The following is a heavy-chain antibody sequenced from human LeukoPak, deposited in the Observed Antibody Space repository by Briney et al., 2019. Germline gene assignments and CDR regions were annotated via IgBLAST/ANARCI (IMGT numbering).Heavy chain of an antibody. CDR2: ICYSGST. CDR3: ARRGVTQKYFDY. J-gene: IGHJ4*02. Sequence: SQTLSLTCTVSGGSISSGGYYWSWIRQHPGKGLEWIGYICYSGSTYYNPSLKSRVTISVDTSKNQFSLKLSSVTAADTAVYYCARRGVTQKYFDYWGQGTLVTVSS. D-gene: IGHD3-10*01. V-gene: IGHV4-31*03. CDR1: GGSISSGGYY.